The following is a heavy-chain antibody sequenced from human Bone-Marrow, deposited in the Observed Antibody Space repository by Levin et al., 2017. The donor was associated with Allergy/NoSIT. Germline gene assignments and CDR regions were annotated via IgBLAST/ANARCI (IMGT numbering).Heavy chain of an antibody. J-gene: IGHJ6*02. D-gene: IGHD5-18*01. CDR2: INSNSAYI. CDR3: ASRLTASGGLDV. CDR1: GVTRNNYT. V-gene: IGHV3-21*04. Sequence: PGGSLRLSCAVSGVTRNNYTLTWVRQPPGKGLEWVSSINSNSAYIHYGDSVKGRFTISRDTSKKLLFLQMNSLRDKDTATYYCASRLTASGGLDVWGHGTTVTVSS.